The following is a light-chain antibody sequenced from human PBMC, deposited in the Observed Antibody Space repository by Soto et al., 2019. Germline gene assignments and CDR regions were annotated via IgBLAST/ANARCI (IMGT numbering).Light chain of an antibody. CDR1: SSDIGGYDY. V-gene: IGLV2-14*01. CDR3: TSYASGSSHVV. CDR2: DVN. J-gene: IGLJ2*01. Sequence: QSALTQPASVSGSPGQSITLSCTGTSSDIGGYDYVSWYQRHPGKAPKLLIYDVNNRPSGVSNRFSGSKSGNTASLTISGLEAEDEADYYCTSYASGSSHVVFGGGTKLTV.